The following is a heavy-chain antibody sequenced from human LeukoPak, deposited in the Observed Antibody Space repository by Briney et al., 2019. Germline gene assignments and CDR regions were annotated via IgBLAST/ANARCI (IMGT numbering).Heavy chain of an antibody. CDR1: GGSFSDSY. V-gene: IGHV4-34*01. CDR3: AKHLRRRFFSRTLGFDP. J-gene: IGHJ5*02. D-gene: IGHD3-3*01. Sequence: PSETLSLTCAVYGGSFSDSYWSWIRQPPGKGLEWIGEINHGGSTKFNPSLKSRVTISLDTSRNQFSLKVNSVTAADTAVYYCAKHLRRRFFSRTLGFDPRGQGTLVTVSS. CDR2: INHGGST.